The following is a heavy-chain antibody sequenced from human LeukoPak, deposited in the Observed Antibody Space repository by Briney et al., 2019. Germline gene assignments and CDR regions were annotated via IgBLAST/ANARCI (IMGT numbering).Heavy chain of an antibody. CDR3: ARHMYSGAWYYFDY. J-gene: IGHJ4*02. CDR2: IYYSGSS. V-gene: IGHV4-39*01. Sequence: SETLSLTCTVSGGSMSSGSSYWGWIRQPPGKGLDWIGSIYYSGSSYYNPSLKSRVTISVDTSKSQFSLKLSSVTAADTAVYYCARHMYSGAWYYFDYWGQGALVTVSS. D-gene: IGHD6-19*01. CDR1: GGSMSSGSSY.